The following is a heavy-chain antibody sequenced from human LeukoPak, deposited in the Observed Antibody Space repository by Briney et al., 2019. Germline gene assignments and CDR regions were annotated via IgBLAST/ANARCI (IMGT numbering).Heavy chain of an antibody. D-gene: IGHD5-24*01. CDR2: IGTAGDT. CDR3: AREMAGGDAFDI. CDR1: GFTFSSYD. V-gene: IGHV3-13*01. Sequence: GGSLRLSCAASGFTFSSYDMHWVRQATGKGLEWVSAIGTAGDTYYPGSVKGRFTISRENAKNSLYLQMNSLRAGDTAVYYCAREMAGGDAFDIWGQGTMVTVSS. J-gene: IGHJ3*02.